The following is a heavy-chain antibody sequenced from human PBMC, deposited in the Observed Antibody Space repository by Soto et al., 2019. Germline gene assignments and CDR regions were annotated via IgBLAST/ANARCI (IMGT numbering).Heavy chain of an antibody. J-gene: IGHJ6*03. CDR1: SGTFYGYH. V-gene: IGHV4-34*01. CDR2: INDSGDI. Sequence: SGTMSLTCAAYSGTFYGYHWSWIRKTKGKGLEWIGGINDSGDINYNPSLKSRVTILVDSPKKQISLRLSSVTAADTAVYYCARGLILWFGELSRRGGYYYYMDVWGKGTTVTVSS. CDR3: ARGLILWFGELSRRGGYYYYMDV. D-gene: IGHD3-10*01.